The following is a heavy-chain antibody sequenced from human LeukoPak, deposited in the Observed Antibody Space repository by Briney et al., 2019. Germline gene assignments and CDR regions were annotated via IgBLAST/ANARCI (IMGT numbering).Heavy chain of an antibody. D-gene: IGHD1-26*01. CDR3: AKGTQWELLRSYFQH. CDR2: ISWNSGSI. V-gene: IGHV3-9*01. CDR1: GFTFDDYA. J-gene: IGHJ1*01. Sequence: GGSLRLSCAASGFTFDDYAMHWVRQAPGKGLEWVSGISWNSGSIGYADSVKGRFTISRGNAKNSLYLQMNSLRAEDTALYYCAKGTQWELLRSYFQHWGQGTLVTVSS.